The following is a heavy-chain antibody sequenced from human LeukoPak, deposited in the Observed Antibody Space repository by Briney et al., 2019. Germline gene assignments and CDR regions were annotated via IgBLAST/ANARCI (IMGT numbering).Heavy chain of an antibody. J-gene: IGHJ4*02. D-gene: IGHD1-14*01. Sequence: GGSLKLSCAASGFTFSSYWMHWVRQGPGKGLVWVSHIKSDGTDTSYADSVKGRFTISRDNAKNTLYLQMNSLRAEDTGVYYCARDLHRNSVDYWGQGTLVSVSS. CDR3: ARDLHRNSVDY. CDR2: IKSDGTDT. V-gene: IGHV3-74*01. CDR1: GFTFSSYW.